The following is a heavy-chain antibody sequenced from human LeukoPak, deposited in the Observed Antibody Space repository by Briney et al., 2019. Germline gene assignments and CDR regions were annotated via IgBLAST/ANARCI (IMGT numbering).Heavy chain of an antibody. CDR3: ARGPGSYYYYMDV. J-gene: IGHJ6*03. D-gene: IGHD7-27*01. CDR1: GGSFSGYD. CDR2: INHSGST. V-gene: IGHV4-34*01. Sequence: SETLSLTCAVYGGSFSGYDWSWIRQPPGKGLEWIGEINHSGSTNYNPSLKSRVTISVDTSKNQFSLKLSSVTAADTAVYYCARGPGSYYYYMDVWGKGTTVTVSS.